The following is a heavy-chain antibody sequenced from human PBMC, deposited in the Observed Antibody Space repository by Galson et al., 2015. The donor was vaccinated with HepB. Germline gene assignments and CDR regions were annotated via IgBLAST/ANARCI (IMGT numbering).Heavy chain of an antibody. V-gene: IGHV3-74*01. CDR1: GFTFSSYW. J-gene: IGHJ2*01. Sequence: SLRLSCAASGFTFSSYWMHWVRQAPGKGLVWVSRINSDGSSTSYADSVKGRFTISRDNAKNTLYLQMNSLRAEDTAVYYCARGCSSTSCYDWYFDLWGRGTLVTVSS. CDR2: INSDGSST. CDR3: ARGCSSTSCYDWYFDL. D-gene: IGHD2-2*01.